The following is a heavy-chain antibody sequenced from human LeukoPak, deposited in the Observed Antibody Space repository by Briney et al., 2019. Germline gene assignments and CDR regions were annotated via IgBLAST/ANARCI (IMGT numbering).Heavy chain of an antibody. V-gene: IGHV3-15*01. Sequence: GGSLRLSCAGSGFIFSNAWMNWVRQAPGKRLEWAGRIKSKANGGTIDYAASVKGRFTISRDDSKDTVYLQMNSLKTEDTAVYYCATGITLDFWGQGTLVTVSS. CDR1: GFIFSNAW. D-gene: IGHD1-14*01. CDR2: IKSKANGGTI. CDR3: ATGITLDF. J-gene: IGHJ4*02.